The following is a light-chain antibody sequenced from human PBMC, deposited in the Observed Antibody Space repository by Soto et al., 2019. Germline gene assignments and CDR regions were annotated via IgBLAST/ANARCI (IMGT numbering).Light chain of an antibody. CDR2: AAS. J-gene: IGKJ3*01. Sequence: DIQLTQSPSFLSASEGDRVTITCRASQGISSYLAWYQQKPGKAPKLLIYAASTLQSGVPSRFSGSGSGTEFTLTISSLQPEDFATYYCQQLNSYLFTFGPGTKVDIK. V-gene: IGKV1-9*01. CDR1: QGISSY. CDR3: QQLNSYLFT.